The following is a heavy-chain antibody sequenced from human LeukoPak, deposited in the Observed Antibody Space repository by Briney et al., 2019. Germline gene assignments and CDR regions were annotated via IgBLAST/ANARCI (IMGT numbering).Heavy chain of an antibody. Sequence: SGGSLRLSCAASGFPFSTYSMSWVRQSPGKGLEYVSSISGGGDYLYYADSVRGRFTISRDNAKNSLFLQMNSLRAEDTAVYFCARALSGVTYGCYFDFWGQGTLVTVSS. J-gene: IGHJ4*02. CDR2: ISGGGDYL. D-gene: IGHD3-10*01. CDR1: GFPFSTYS. CDR3: ARALSGVTYGCYFDF. V-gene: IGHV3-21*01.